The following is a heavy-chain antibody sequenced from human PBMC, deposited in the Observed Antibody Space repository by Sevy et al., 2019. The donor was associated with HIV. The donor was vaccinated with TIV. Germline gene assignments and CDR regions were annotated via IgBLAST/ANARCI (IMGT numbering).Heavy chain of an antibody. CDR2: ITSSGSTI. Sequence: GGSLRLSCIASGFTFSNYEMNWVRQAPGKGLEWVSYITSSGSTIYHADSVKGRFTISRDNGKNSLYLQMNSLRAEDTAVYYCARATYYYDTSGPYFFDFWGQGTLVTVSS. CDR3: ARATYYYDTSGPYFFDF. D-gene: IGHD3-22*01. J-gene: IGHJ4*02. CDR1: GFTFSNYE. V-gene: IGHV3-48*03.